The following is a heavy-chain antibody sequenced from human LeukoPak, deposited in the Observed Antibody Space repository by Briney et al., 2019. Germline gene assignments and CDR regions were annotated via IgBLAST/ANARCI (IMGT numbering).Heavy chain of an antibody. Sequence: ASVKVSCKASGYTFTGYYMHWVRQAPGQGLEWMGWINPNSGGTNYAQKFQGRVTMTRDTSISTAYMELSRLRSDDTAVYYCARVSPPGYDRGAFDIWGQGTMVTVSS. CDR2: INPNSGGT. J-gene: IGHJ3*02. CDR3: ARVSPPGYDRGAFDI. D-gene: IGHD3-22*01. CDR1: GYTFTGYY. V-gene: IGHV1-2*02.